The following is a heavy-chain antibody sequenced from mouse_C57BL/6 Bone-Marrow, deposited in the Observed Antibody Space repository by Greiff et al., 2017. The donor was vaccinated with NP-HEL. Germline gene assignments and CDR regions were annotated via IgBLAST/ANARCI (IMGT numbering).Heavy chain of an antibody. J-gene: IGHJ4*01. CDR1: GFTFSDYY. Sequence: EVKLVESEGGLVQPGSSMKLSCTASGFTFSDYYMAWVRQVPEKGLEWVANINYDGSSTYYLDSLKSRFIISRDNAKNILYLQMSSLKSEDTATYYCARGWSKTAMDYWGQGTSVTVSS. CDR2: INYDGSST. CDR3: ARGWSKTAMDY. D-gene: IGHD2-5*01. V-gene: IGHV5-16*01.